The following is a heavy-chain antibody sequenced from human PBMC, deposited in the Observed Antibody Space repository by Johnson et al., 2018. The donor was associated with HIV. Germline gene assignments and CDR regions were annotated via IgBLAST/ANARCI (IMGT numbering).Heavy chain of an antibody. CDR3: ARASQWELDFDAFDI. Sequence: QLVESGGGVVQPGRSLRLSCAASGFTFSSYAMHWVRQAPGKGLEWVSGITWISAIIAYADSLKGRFTISRDNAKNSLYLQMNSLRAEDTAVYYCARASQWELDFDAFDIWGQGTMVTVSS. CDR1: GFTFSSYA. CDR2: ITWISAII. D-gene: IGHD1-26*01. V-gene: IGHV3-9*01. J-gene: IGHJ3*02.